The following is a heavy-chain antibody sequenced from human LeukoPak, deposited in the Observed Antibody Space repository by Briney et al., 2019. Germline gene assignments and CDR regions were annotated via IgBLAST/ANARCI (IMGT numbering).Heavy chain of an antibody. D-gene: IGHD5-18*01. CDR3: AKGYSYEHYYGMDV. CDR1: GFTFSSYG. CDR2: ISYDGSNN. Sequence: PGGTLTLSCAASGFTFSSYGWHWIRQPPGKGLEWVAVISYDGSNNYYADSVKGRFTISRDNSKNTLYLHMNRLRAEDTAVSDCAKGYSYEHYYGMDVWGQGTTVTVSS. J-gene: IGHJ6*02. V-gene: IGHV3-30*18.